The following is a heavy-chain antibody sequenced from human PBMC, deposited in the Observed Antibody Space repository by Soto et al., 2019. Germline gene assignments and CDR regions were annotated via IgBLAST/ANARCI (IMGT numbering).Heavy chain of an antibody. CDR1: GGSISSGDYY. Sequence: QVQLQESGPGLVKPSQTLSLTCTVSGGSISSGDYYWSWIRQPPGKGLEWIGYIYYSGSTYYNPSLKSRVTISVDPSKNQFSLKLSSVTAADTAVYYCAREYGRDYYDSSGYAFDYWGQGTLVTVSS. J-gene: IGHJ4*02. CDR2: IYYSGST. CDR3: AREYGRDYYDSSGYAFDY. D-gene: IGHD3-22*01. V-gene: IGHV4-30-4*01.